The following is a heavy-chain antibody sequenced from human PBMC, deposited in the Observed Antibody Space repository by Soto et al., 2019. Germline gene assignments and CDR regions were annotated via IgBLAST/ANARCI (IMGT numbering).Heavy chain of an antibody. CDR1: GGSISSSSYY. Sequence: PSETLSLTCTVSGGSISSSSYYWGWIRQPPGKGLEWIGSIYYSGSTYYNPSLKSRVTISVDTSKNQFSLKLSSVTATDTAVYYCARSVRLGDLSFRYWSQGTLVTVSS. CDR2: IYYSGST. CDR3: ARSVRLGDLSFRY. J-gene: IGHJ4*02. D-gene: IGHD3-16*02. V-gene: IGHV4-39*01.